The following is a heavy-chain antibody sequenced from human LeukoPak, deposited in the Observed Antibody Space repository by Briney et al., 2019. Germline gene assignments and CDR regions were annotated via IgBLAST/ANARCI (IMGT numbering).Heavy chain of an antibody. V-gene: IGHV1-69*13. CDR3: ARVRAGDFDY. D-gene: IGHD3-10*01. J-gene: IGHJ4*02. CDR1: GDTFSSYA. CDR2: IIAIFGTA. Sequence: SVKVSCKASGDTFSSYAISWVRQAPGPGLEWIGGIIAIFGTANYAQKFKGRVTITAAESTSTAYMGLSSLRSEDTALYYCARVRAGDFDYWGQGTLVTVS.